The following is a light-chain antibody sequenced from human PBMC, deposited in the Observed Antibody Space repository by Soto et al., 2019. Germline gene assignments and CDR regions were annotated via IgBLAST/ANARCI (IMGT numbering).Light chain of an antibody. CDR2: EDK. Sequence: SALTQPPSASGSPGQSVAISCTGNSSDVGGYNYVSWYQQHANKTPKRMTYEDKPRPQGLPHRHSGSRSGNTAPLTGSCIQAEDEAHSYCSSFAGSSNVFGTGTKATVL. CDR1: SSDVGGYNY. V-gene: IGLV2-8*01. CDR3: SSFAGSSNV. J-gene: IGLJ1*01.